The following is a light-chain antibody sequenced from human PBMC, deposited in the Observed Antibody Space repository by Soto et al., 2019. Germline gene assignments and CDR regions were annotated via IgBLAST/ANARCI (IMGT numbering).Light chain of an antibody. CDR3: SSYTSTSTLEV. CDR2: DVS. J-gene: IGLJ1*01. Sequence: QSALTQPASVSGSPGQSITISCTGTSSDVGAYNYVPWFQQHPDKAPKLMIYDVSNRPSGVSNRFSGSKSGNTASLTISGLQAEDEADYYCSSYTSTSTLEVFGTGTKLTVL. V-gene: IGLV2-14*01. CDR1: SSDVGAYNY.